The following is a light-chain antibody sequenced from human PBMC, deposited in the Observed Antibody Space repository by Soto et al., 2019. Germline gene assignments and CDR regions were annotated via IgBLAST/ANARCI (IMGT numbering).Light chain of an antibody. V-gene: IGKV3-20*01. CDR1: QSVRKNC. CDR2: DVS. Sequence: EVVLTQSPGTLSLSPGETATLSCRASQSVRKNCLAWYQQKPGQAPRLLIYDVSIRASGSPDRFSGSGSGTDFTLNIGRLEPEDFAVYYCQQYGNSPQTFGQGTKVDIK. CDR3: QQYGNSPQT. J-gene: IGKJ1*01.